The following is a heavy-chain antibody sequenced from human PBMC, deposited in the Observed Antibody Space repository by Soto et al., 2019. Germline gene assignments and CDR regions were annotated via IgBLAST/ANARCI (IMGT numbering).Heavy chain of an antibody. CDR1: GYTFTSYG. J-gene: IGHJ4*02. V-gene: IGHV1-18*01. D-gene: IGHD2-21*02. CDR2: ISAYNGNK. Sequence: QVQLVQSGAEVKKPGASVKVSCKASGYTFTSYGISWVRQAPGQGLEWMGWISAYNGNKNYAQKLQGRGTMHTDTPTSTAYMALRSLRSADTAVYYCASAWNCGGDCYRYFDYWGQGTLVTVPS. CDR3: ASAWNCGGDCYRYFDY.